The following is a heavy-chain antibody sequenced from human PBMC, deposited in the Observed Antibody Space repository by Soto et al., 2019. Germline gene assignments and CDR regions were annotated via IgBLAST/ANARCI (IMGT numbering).Heavy chain of an antibody. CDR2: IYYSGST. CDR1: GGSISSGDYY. D-gene: IGHD3-9*01. J-gene: IGHJ5*02. Sequence: HSETLSLTCTVSGGSISSGDYYWSWIRQPPGKGLEWIGYIYYSGSTYYNPSLKSRVTISVDTSKNQFSLRLSSVTAADTAVYYCARGLTGHWFDPWGQGTLVTVSS. V-gene: IGHV4-30-4*01. CDR3: ARGLTGHWFDP.